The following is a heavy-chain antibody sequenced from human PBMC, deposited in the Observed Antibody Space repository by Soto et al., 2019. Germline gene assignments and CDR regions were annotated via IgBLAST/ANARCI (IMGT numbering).Heavy chain of an antibody. CDR2: IDIDGSIT. J-gene: IGHJ4*02. CDR3: VRGNPLNDY. V-gene: IGHV3-74*01. D-gene: IGHD1-1*01. Sequence: EVQLVESGGGLVQPGGSLRLSCVASGFNFGSYWMHWIRQAPGKGLVWVSRIDIDGSITTYADSVAGRFTISRDNAKKTLYLQMNSLTGEDSALYFCVRGNPLNDYWSQGTLVTVSS. CDR1: GFNFGSYW.